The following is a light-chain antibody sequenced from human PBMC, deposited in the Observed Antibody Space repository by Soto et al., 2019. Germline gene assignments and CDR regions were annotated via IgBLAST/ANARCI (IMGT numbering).Light chain of an antibody. CDR2: ASS. V-gene: IGKV3-20*01. J-gene: IGKJ5*01. CDR3: QLYGISPH. Sequence: EIVLTQSPGTLSWSPGERATLSCETSQSRGSNFLAWYQHKPGQAPRLLIYASSNRATGIPDRFSGSESGTDFTLTINRLEPEDFAVYYCQLYGISPHFGQGTRLEIK. CDR1: QSRGSNF.